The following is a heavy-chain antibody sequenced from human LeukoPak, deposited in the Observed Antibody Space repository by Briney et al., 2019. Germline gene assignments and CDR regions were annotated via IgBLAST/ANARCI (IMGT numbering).Heavy chain of an antibody. CDR2: IYYSGST. V-gene: IGHV4-39*07. Sequence: SETLSLTCTVSGGSISSSSYYWGWIRQPPGKGLEWIGSIYYSGSTYYNPSLKSRVTISVDTSKNQFSLKLSSVTAADTAVYYCASEYRSHDAFDIWGQGTMVTVSS. CDR1: GGSISSSSYY. J-gene: IGHJ3*02. D-gene: IGHD2-15*01. CDR3: ASEYRSHDAFDI.